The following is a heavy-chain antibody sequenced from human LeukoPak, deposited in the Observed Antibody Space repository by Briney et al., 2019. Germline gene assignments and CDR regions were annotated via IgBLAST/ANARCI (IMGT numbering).Heavy chain of an antibody. D-gene: IGHD3-10*01. CDR2: IYYSGST. V-gene: IGHV4-59*01. J-gene: IGHJ2*01. CDR3: ARAGDGNYQTYWYFDL. CDR1: GGSISSYY. Sequence: SETLSLTCTVSGGSISSYYWTWIRQPPGEAVEWIGYIYYSGSTNYNPSLKSRVTISVDTSKNQFSLKLSSVTAADTAVYYCARAGDGNYQTYWYFDLWGRGTLVTVS.